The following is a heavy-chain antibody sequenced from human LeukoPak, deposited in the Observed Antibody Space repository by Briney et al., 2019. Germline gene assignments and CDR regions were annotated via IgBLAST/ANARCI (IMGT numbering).Heavy chain of an antibody. D-gene: IGHD3-10*01. Sequence: SETLSLTCTVSGGSISSSSYYWGWICQPPGKGLEWIGSIYYSGSTYYNPSLKSRVTISVDTSKNQFSLKLSSVTAADTAVYYCARLAGSGSYFDLYFDYWGQETLVTVSS. CDR1: GGSISSSSYY. V-gene: IGHV4-39*01. J-gene: IGHJ4*02. CDR2: IYYSGST. CDR3: ARLAGSGSYFDLYFDY.